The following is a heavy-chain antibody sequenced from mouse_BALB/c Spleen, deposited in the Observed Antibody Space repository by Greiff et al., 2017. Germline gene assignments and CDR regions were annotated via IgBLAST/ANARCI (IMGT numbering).Heavy chain of an antibody. CDR3: ARAYGYDEVWYFDV. CDR2: INSNGGST. Sequence: EVMLVESGGGLVQPGGSLKLSCAASGFTFSSYGMSWVRQTPDKRLELVATINSNGGSTYYPDSVKGRFTISRDNAKNTLYLQMSSLKSEDTAMYYCARAYGYDEVWYFDVWGAGTTVTVSS. J-gene: IGHJ1*01. V-gene: IGHV5-6-3*01. CDR1: GFTFSSYG. D-gene: IGHD2-2*01.